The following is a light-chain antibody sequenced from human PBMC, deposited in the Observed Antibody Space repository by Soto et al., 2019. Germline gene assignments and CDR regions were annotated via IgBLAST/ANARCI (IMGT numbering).Light chain of an antibody. J-gene: IGKJ5*01. V-gene: IGKV3D-20*02. CDR2: DAS. Sequence: EIVLTHAPSTLPFXXAERATLSCRASQSVSSSYLAWYQQKPAQAPRLLIYDASTRATGIPDRFSGGGSGTEFTLTISSLQSEDFVVYYCQQRSNWPITFGQGTRLEI. CDR1: QSVSSSY. CDR3: QQRSNWPIT.